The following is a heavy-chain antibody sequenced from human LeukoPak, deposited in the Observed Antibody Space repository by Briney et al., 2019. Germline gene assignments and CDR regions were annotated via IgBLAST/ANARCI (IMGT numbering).Heavy chain of an antibody. Sequence: NPSETLSLTCTVSDGSISSYYWSWIRQPPGKGLEWIGYIYYSGRTNYNPSLKSRVTISVDTSKNQFSLNLSSVTAADTAVYYCASHLQYSGYDLYFDYWGLGTLVTVSS. CDR3: ASHLQYSGYDLYFDY. CDR2: IYYSGRT. CDR1: DGSISSYY. V-gene: IGHV4-59*01. J-gene: IGHJ4*02. D-gene: IGHD5-12*01.